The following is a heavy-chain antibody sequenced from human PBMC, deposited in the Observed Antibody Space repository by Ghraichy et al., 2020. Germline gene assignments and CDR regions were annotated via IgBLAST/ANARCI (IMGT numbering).Heavy chain of an antibody. CDR3: ARDRGYTAMDYYYYYGMDV. CDR2: ISSSSSYI. Sequence: GGSLRLSCAASGFTFSSYSMNWVRQAPGKGLEWVSSISSSSSYIYYADSVKGRFTISRDNAKNSLYLQMNSLRAEDTAVYYCARDRGYTAMDYYYYYGMDVWGQGTTVTVSS. D-gene: IGHD5-18*01. J-gene: IGHJ6*02. V-gene: IGHV3-21*01. CDR1: GFTFSSYS.